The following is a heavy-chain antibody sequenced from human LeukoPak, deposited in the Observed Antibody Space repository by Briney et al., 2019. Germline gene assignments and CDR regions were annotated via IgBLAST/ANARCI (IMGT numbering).Heavy chain of an antibody. D-gene: IGHD2-21*02. CDR1: GYTLTELS. V-gene: IGHV1-24*01. Sequence: ASVKVSCKVSGYTLTELSMHWVRQAPGKGLEWMGGFDPEDVETIYAQKFQGRVTMTEDTSADTAYMELSSLRSEDTAVYYCATSPPVKRVTSFDYWGQGTLVTVSS. CDR3: ATSPPVKRVTSFDY. J-gene: IGHJ4*02. CDR2: FDPEDVET.